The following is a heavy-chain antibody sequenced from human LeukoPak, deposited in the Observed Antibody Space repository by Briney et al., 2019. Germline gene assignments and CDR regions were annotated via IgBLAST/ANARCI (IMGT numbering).Heavy chain of an antibody. J-gene: IGHJ4*02. CDR3: VKIPYYDFWSGYYYFDY. CDR2: ISAAGGSK. V-gene: IGHV3-23*01. Sequence: PGGSLRLSCAASGFTFTNYAMSWVRQAPGKGLEWVSAISAAGGSKYYADSVKGRFTVSRDNSKSTLYLQMTSLRAEDTAVYYCVKIPYYDFWSGYYYFDYWGPGTLVTVSS. D-gene: IGHD3-3*01. CDR1: GFTFTNYA.